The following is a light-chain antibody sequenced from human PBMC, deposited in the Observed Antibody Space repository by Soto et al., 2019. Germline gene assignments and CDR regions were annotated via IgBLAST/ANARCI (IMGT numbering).Light chain of an antibody. V-gene: IGKV1-9*01. CDR1: QDNTSF. J-gene: IGKJ4*01. CDR2: AAS. CDR3: QQLSDYPFT. Sequence: DIQLTQSTSYLSASEGDRVTFTCRASQDNTSFLAWYQQKPGKAPKLLIYAASTLQSGVPSRFSGCAFGSEFTLSINSLHPEDFATYYCQQLSDYPFTFGGGTTAEI.